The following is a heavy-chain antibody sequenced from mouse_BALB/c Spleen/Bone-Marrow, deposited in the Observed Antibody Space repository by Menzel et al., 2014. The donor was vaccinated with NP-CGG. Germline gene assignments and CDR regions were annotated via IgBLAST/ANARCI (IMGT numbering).Heavy chain of an antibody. Sequence: QVHLQQPGAELMKPGASVKISCKATGYTFSSYWIEWVKQRPGHGLEWIGEILPGSGSTNYNEKFKGKATLTADTSSNTAYMQLSSLTSEDSAVYYCAREDGLWYFDVWGAGTTVTVSS. D-gene: IGHD1-1*01. CDR1: GYTFSSYW. CDR3: AREDGLWYFDV. J-gene: IGHJ1*01. CDR2: ILPGSGST. V-gene: IGHV1-9*01.